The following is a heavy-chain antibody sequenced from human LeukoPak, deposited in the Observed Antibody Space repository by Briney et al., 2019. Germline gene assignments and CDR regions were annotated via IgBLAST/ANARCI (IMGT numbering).Heavy chain of an antibody. D-gene: IGHD5-18*01. Sequence: PSETLSLTCTVSGGSISSSSYYWGWIRQPPGKGLEWIGSIYYSGSTYYNPTLKSRVTISVDTSKNQFSLKLSPVTAADTAVYYCARAKYSYEVFDYWGQGTLVTVSS. V-gene: IGHV4-39*07. CDR3: ARAKYSYEVFDY. CDR2: IYYSGST. CDR1: GGSISSSSYY. J-gene: IGHJ4*02.